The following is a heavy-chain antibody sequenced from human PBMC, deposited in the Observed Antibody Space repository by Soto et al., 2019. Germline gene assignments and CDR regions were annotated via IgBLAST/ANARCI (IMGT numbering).Heavy chain of an antibody. CDR1: GFTFSNAW. J-gene: IGHJ4*02. V-gene: IGHV3-15*01. D-gene: IGHD5-12*01. Sequence: PGGSLRLSCAASGFTFSNAWMSWVRQAPGKGLEWVGRIKSKTDGGTTDYAAPVKGRFTISRDDSKNTLYLQMNSLKTEDTAVYYCTTDLQMATQFSAFYWGQGTLVTVSS. CDR2: IKSKTDGGTT. CDR3: TTDLQMATQFSAFY.